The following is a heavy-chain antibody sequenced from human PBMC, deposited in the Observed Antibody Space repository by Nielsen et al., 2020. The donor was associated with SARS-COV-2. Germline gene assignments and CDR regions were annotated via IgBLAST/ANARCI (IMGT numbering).Heavy chain of an antibody. J-gene: IGHJ4*02. CDR2: IYHSGSA. V-gene: IGHV4-38-2*02. CDR3: AREEHSSSSV. CDR1: GYSISSGYY. Sequence: SETLSLTCSVSGYSISSGYYWSWIRQPPGKGLEWIGSIYHSGSAFYNPSLKSRVTISVDTSKNQFSLRLSSVTAADTAVYYCAREEHSSSSVWGQGTLVTVSS. D-gene: IGHD6-6*01.